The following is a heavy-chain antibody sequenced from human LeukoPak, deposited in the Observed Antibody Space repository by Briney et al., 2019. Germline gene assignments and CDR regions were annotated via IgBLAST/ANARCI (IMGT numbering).Heavy chain of an antibody. J-gene: IGHJ4*02. D-gene: IGHD6-13*01. CDR3: ARDVAAAGTGDY. CDR2: MNPNSGGT. V-gene: IGHV1-2*02. Sequence: GASVKVSCKASGYTFTGFHIHWVRQAPGQGLEWMGWMNPNSGGTNYAQNFQGRVTMTRDTSISTAYMELSRLRSDDTAVYYCARDVAAAGTGDYWGQGTLVTVSS. CDR1: GYTFTGFH.